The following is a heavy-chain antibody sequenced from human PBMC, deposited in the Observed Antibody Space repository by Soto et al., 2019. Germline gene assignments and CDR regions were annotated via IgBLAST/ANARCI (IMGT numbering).Heavy chain of an antibody. V-gene: IGHV1-69*06. Sequence: SGKVCWKASGGPFSSYAISLVRQAPGQGLEWMGGIIPIFGTANYAQKFQGRVTITADKSTSTAYMELSSLRSEDTAVYYGATGGWLAEDQDSSGYPFDYWGQGTLFTVS. CDR2: IIPIFGTA. D-gene: IGHD3-22*01. CDR3: ATGGWLAEDQDSSGYPFDY. CDR1: GGPFSSYA. J-gene: IGHJ4*02.